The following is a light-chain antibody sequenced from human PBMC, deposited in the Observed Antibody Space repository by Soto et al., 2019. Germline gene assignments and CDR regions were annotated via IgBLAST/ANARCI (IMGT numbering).Light chain of an antibody. CDR3: QQYNSYLYS. J-gene: IGKJ2*01. CDR2: DSS. V-gene: IGKV1-5*01. Sequence: DIQMTQSPSTLSASVGDRVTITCRASQSISSWLAWYQQKPGKAPKLLIYDSSSLESGVPSRFSGSGSGTECTLTISSLQPDDFATYCCQQYNSYLYSFGQGTKLEIK. CDR1: QSISSW.